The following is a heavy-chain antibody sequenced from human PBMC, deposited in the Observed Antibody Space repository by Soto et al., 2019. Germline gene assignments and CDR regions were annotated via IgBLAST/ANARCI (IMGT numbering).Heavy chain of an antibody. Sequence: EVQLVESGGGLVQPGGSLRLACAASGFTFSSYSMNWVRQAPGKGLEWVSYISSSSSTRYYAGSVKGRFTISRDNAKNSLYLQMNSLRAEDTAVYYCASSAYGDYWDYWGQGTLVTVSS. CDR3: ASSAYGDYWDY. CDR2: ISSSSSTR. CDR1: GFTFSSYS. V-gene: IGHV3-48*01. D-gene: IGHD4-17*01. J-gene: IGHJ4*02.